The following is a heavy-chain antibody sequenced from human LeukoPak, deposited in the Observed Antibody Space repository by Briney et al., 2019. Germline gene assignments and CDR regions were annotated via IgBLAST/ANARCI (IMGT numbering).Heavy chain of an antibody. CDR1: GYSISSGYY. J-gene: IGHJ4*02. Sequence: PSETLSLTCTVSGYSISSGYYWGWIRQPPGKGLEWIGSIYHSGSTYYNPSLKSRVTISVDTSKNQFSLKLSSVTAADTAVYYCARLRWLQLRYFDYWGQGTLVTVSS. CDR3: ARLRWLQLRYFDY. V-gene: IGHV4-38-2*02. D-gene: IGHD5-24*01. CDR2: IYHSGST.